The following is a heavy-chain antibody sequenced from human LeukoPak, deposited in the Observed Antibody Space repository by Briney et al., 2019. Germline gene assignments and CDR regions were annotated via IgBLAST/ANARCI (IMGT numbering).Heavy chain of an antibody. CDR1: GYTFTGYY. Sequence: ASVKVSCKASGYTFTGYYMHWVRQAPGQGLEWMGWINPNTGDTDYAQKFQGRVTMTRDTSISTAYMELSRLRSDDTAVYYCAPSDMWHFDYWGQGTLVTAST. CDR2: INPNTGDT. V-gene: IGHV1-2*02. CDR3: APSDMWHFDY. D-gene: IGHD2-15*01. J-gene: IGHJ4*02.